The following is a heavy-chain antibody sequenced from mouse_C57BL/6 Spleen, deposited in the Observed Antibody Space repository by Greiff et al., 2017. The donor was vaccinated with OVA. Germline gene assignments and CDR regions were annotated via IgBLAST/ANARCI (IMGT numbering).Heavy chain of an antibody. V-gene: IGHV1-5*01. J-gene: IGHJ3*01. D-gene: IGHD3-2*02. CDR3: ARSGDCSGLGWIAY. CDR1: GYTFTSYW. CDR2: FYPGNSDT. Sequence: VQLQQSGTVLARPGASVKMSCKTSGYTFTSYWMHWVKQRPGQGLEWIGAFYPGNSDTSYNQKFKGKAKLTAATSASTAYMELSSLTNEDSAVYYCARSGDCSGLGWIAYWGQGTLVTVSA.